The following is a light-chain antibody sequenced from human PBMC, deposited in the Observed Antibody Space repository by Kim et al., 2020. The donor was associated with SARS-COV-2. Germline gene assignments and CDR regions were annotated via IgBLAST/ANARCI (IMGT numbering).Light chain of an antibody. J-gene: IGLJ1*01. V-gene: IGLV2-14*03. Sequence: GQSITISCTGTVSDVGAYNYVSWYQQYPGKAPKLLIYDVNKRPSGVSNRFSGSKSGNTASLTISGLQAEDETDYYCSSRSSSLTYVFGTGTKVTVL. CDR2: DVN. CDR1: VSDVGAYNY. CDR3: SSRSSSLTYV.